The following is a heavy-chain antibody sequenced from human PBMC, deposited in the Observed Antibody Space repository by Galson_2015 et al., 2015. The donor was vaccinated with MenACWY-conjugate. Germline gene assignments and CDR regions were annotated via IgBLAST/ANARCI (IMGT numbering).Heavy chain of an antibody. CDR3: AREFSRDDYYGSGSSNIPSL. D-gene: IGHD3-10*01. CDR1: GFTFSSYA. J-gene: IGHJ4*02. V-gene: IGHV3-30*04. Sequence: SLRLSCAASGFTFSSYAMHWVRQAPGKGLEWVAVISYDGSNKYYADSVKGRFTISRDNSKNTLYLQMNSLRAEDTAVYYCAREFSRDDYYGSGSSNIPSLWGQGTLVTVSS. CDR2: ISYDGSNK.